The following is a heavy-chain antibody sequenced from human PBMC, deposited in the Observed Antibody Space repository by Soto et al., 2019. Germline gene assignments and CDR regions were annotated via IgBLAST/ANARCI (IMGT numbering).Heavy chain of an antibody. CDR1: GFTFSSYA. CDR2: ISGSGGST. J-gene: IGHJ3*02. CDR3: AKDQFFQLWLDDAFDI. Sequence: PGGSLRLSCAASGFTFSSYAMSWVRQAPGKGLEWVSAISGSGGSTYYADSVKGRFTISRDNSKNTLYLQMNSLRAEDTAVYYCAKDQFFQLWLDDAFDIWGQGTMVTVSS. D-gene: IGHD5-18*01. V-gene: IGHV3-23*01.